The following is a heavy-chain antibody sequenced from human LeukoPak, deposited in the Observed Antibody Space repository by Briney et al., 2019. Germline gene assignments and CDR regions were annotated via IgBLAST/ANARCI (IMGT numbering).Heavy chain of an antibody. J-gene: IGHJ4*02. CDR2: IYPGDSEV. V-gene: IGHV5-51*01. CDR3: ARQVGHWLTH. D-gene: IGHD6-19*01. Sequence: GESLKIPCKGSGYSFNTYWIGWARQMPGKGLECMGIIYPGDSEVRYSPSFQGQVTISADKSISTAYLQWSSLKASDSAMYYCARQVGHWLTHWGQGTLVTVSS. CDR1: GYSFNTYW.